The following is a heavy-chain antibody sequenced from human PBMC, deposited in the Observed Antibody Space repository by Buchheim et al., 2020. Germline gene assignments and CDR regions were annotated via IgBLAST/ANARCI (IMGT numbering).Heavy chain of an antibody. CDR2: IKEDGSER. J-gene: IGHJ6*02. V-gene: IGHV3-7*01. CDR3: ARAKGNYEFWSGYYFLDYYYGMDV. D-gene: IGHD3-3*01. Sequence: EVQLVESGGDLVQPGGSLRLSCAASGFTFSTQWMSWVRQAPGKGLEWVANIKEDGSERNDVDSVKGRFTISRDNAKNSLYLQMKSLRAEETAVYYCARAKGNYEFWSGYYFLDYYYGMDVWGQGTT. CDR1: GFTFSTQW.